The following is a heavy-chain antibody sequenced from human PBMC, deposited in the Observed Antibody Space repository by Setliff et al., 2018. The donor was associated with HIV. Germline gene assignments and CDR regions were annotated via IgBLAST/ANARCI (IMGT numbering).Heavy chain of an antibody. CDR2: IRQDGSEK. V-gene: IGHV3-7*05. Sequence: PGGSLRLSCVASGFIFTDYWMSWVRQAPGKGLEWVANIRQDGSEKYYVDFVKGRFTISRDNAKNSLYLQMNDLRGEDTALYYCASTRFGGQGTLVTVSS. CDR1: GFIFTDYW. J-gene: IGHJ4*02. CDR3: ASTRF. D-gene: IGHD3-16*01.